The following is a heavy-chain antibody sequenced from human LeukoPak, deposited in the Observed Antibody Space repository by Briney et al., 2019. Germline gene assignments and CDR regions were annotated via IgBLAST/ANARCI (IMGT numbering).Heavy chain of an antibody. J-gene: IGHJ3*01. V-gene: IGHV3-23*01. CDR2: ISGSGDRT. CDR1: GFTFNNYA. D-gene: IGHD3-22*01. Sequence: AGGSLRLSCTASGFTFNNYAMSWVRQAPGKGLEWVSGISGSGDRTYYADSVKGQFTISRDNSKDTFYLQMNNVRAEDTAVYYRARMGSTYYYDSSNYQDAFDVWGQGTMVTVSS. CDR3: ARMGSTYYYDSSNYQDAFDV.